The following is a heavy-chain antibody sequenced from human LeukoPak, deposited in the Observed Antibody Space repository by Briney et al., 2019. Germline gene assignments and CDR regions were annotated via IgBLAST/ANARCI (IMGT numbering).Heavy chain of an antibody. V-gene: IGHV4-34*10. CDR1: GGSFSGYY. CDR3: ARRSYDSSGYRDWYFDL. CDR2: VYYSGSI. J-gene: IGHJ2*01. Sequence: SETLSLTCAVYGGSFSGYYWSWIRQPPGKGLEWIGYVYYSGSIYYNPSLKSRVTMSVDTSRNQFSLKLSSVTAVDTAVYYCARRSYDSSGYRDWYFDLWGRGTLVTVSS. D-gene: IGHD3-22*01.